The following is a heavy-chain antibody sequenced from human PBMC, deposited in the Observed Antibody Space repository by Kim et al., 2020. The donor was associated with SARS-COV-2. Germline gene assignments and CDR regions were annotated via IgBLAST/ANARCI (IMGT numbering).Heavy chain of an antibody. CDR2: IYWDDDK. J-gene: IGHJ3*02. CDR3: AHRRWWPRVLRYFDSQTSGAFDI. Sequence: SGPTLVNPTQTLTLTCTFSGFSLSTSGVGVGWIRQPPGKALEWLALIYWDDDKRYRPSLKRRLTITKDTSKNQVVLTMTNMDPVDTATYYCAHRRWWPRVLRYFDSQTSGAFDIWGQGTMVTVSS. CDR1: GFSLSTSGVG. V-gene: IGHV2-5*02. D-gene: IGHD3-9*01.